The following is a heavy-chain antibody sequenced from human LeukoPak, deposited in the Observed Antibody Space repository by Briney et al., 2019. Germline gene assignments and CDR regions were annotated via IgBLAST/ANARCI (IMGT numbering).Heavy chain of an antibody. CDR1: GFTFKKYG. V-gene: IGHV3-33*01. CDR3: ATDTPSGGDYYLSA. CDR2: TWYDGIKN. D-gene: IGHD2-21*01. Sequence: GGSLRLSCEASGFTFKKYGMHWVRQAPGKGLEWVALTWYDGIKNYYADSVKGRFTISRDNSKSTLFLQMNSLRAEDTAVHYCATDTPSGGDYYLSAWGQGTLVTVSS. J-gene: IGHJ5*02.